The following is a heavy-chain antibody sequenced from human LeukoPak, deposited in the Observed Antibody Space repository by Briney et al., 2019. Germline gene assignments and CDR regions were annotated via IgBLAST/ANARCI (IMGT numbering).Heavy chain of an antibody. D-gene: IGHD1-14*01. V-gene: IGHV3-23*01. J-gene: IGHJ4*02. CDR1: GFILSTYA. Sequence: PGGSLRLSCAASGFILSTYAMSWVRQAPGKGLEWVSAISATGYTTYYADSVKGRFTISTDNSKSTVYLQMNSLRAEDTAVYYCARGGGHHHFDYWGQGTLVTVSS. CDR3: ARGGGHHHFDY. CDR2: ISATGYTT.